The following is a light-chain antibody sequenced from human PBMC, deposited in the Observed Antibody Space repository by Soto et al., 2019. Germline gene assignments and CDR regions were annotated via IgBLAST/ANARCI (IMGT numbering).Light chain of an antibody. J-gene: IGKJ3*01. CDR1: QGISSY. CDR3: QQLSGFPLT. Sequence: DIQLTQSPSFLSASVGDRVTITCRASQGISSYLGCYQQKPGKAPKLLIYAASTLQSGVPSRFSGSGSGTEFTLTISSLQPEDFATYYCQQLSGFPLTFGPGTKVDIK. CDR2: AAS. V-gene: IGKV1-9*01.